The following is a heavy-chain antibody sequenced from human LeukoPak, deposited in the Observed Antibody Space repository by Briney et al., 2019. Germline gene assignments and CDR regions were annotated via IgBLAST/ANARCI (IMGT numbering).Heavy chain of an antibody. CDR1: GFTFSSYA. Sequence: GGSLRLSCAASGFTFSSYAMHWVRQAPGKGLEWVAVISYDGSNKYYADSVKGRFTISRDNSKNTLYLQMNSLRAEDTAVYYCARMARAEYCSSTSCYVDYWGQGTLVTVSS. V-gene: IGHV3-30*04. J-gene: IGHJ4*02. CDR3: ARMARAEYCSSTSCYVDY. CDR2: ISYDGSNK. D-gene: IGHD2-2*01.